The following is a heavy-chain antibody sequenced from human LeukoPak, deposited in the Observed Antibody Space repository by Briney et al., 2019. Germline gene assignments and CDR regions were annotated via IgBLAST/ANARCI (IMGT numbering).Heavy chain of an antibody. CDR2: FSGGDGQT. V-gene: IGHV3-23*01. J-gene: IGHJ4*02. CDR1: GFIFNTYG. D-gene: IGHD1-1*01. CDR3: ARGIYWSLDS. Sequence: GGSLRLSCAISGFIFNTYGMNWVRQTPGKELEWVSTFSGGDGQTFYADSVKGRFTISRDSSRNTVSLQMNSLRVEDTAVYYCARGIYWSLDSWGQGTLVTVSS.